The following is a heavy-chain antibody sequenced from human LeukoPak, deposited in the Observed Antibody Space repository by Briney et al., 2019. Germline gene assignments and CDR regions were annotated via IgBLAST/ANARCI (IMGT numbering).Heavy chain of an antibody. Sequence: GGSLRLSCAASGFTVSSNYMSWVRQAPGKGLEWVSSISSSSSYIYYADSVKGRFTISRDNAKNSLYLQMDSLRAEDTAVYYCAREYCSGGSCYNDAFDIWGQGTMVTVSS. V-gene: IGHV3-21*01. CDR2: ISSSSSYI. CDR1: GFTVSSNY. CDR3: AREYCSGGSCYNDAFDI. D-gene: IGHD2-15*01. J-gene: IGHJ3*02.